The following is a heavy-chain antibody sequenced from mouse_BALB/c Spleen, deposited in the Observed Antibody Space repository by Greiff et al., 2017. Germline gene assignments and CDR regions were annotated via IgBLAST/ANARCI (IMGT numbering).Heavy chain of an antibody. CDR2: ISDGGSYT. D-gene: IGHD3-3*01. CDR1: GFTFSDYY. Sequence: EVQLVESGGGLVKPGGSLKLSCAASGFTFSDYYMYWVRQTPEKRLEWVATISDGGSYTYYPDSVKGRFTISRDNAKNNLYLQMSSLKSEDTAMYCCARGLDVWFAYWGQGTLVTVSA. CDR3: ARGLDVWFAY. V-gene: IGHV5-4*02. J-gene: IGHJ3*01.